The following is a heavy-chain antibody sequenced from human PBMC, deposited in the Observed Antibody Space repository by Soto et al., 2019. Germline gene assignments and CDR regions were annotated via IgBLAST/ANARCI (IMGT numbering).Heavy chain of an antibody. CDR3: ARYSSGWYDGDEYYFDY. J-gene: IGHJ4*02. Sequence: SETLSLTCAVSGGSISSSNWWSWVRQPPGKGLEWIGEIYHSVSTNYNPSLKSRVTISVDKSKNQFSLKLSSVTAADTAVYYCARYSSGWYDGDEYYFDYWGQGTLVTVSS. CDR2: IYHSVST. V-gene: IGHV4-4*02. CDR1: GGSISSSNW. D-gene: IGHD6-19*01.